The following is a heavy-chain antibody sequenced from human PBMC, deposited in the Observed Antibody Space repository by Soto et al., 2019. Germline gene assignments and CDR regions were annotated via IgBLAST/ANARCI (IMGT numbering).Heavy chain of an antibody. CDR3: ATRMTTAPY. CDR1: LFIVSDNY. V-gene: IGHV3-66*01. Sequence: EVRLVQSGGGLVQPGGSLRLSCAASLFIVSDNYMSWVRQAPGKGLEWVSLIYSGGGTDHAESVKGRFTISRDNSKNTLYLQMNSLKAEDTGIYYCATRMTTAPYWGQGTVVTVSS. CDR2: IYSGGGT. J-gene: IGHJ4*02. D-gene: IGHD4-17*01.